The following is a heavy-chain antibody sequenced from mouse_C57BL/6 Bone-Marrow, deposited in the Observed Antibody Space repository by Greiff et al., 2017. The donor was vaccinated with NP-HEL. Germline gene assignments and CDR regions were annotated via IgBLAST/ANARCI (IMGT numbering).Heavy chain of an antibody. D-gene: IGHD1-1*01. CDR2: IDPENGDT. CDR3: TTSGLLRMDY. Sequence: VQLQQSGAELVRPGASVKLSCTASGFNIKDDYMHWVKQRPEQGLEWIGWIDPENGDTEYASKFQGKATITADTSSNTAYLPLSSLTSEDTAVYYCTTSGLLRMDYWGQGTSVTVSS. V-gene: IGHV14-4*01. CDR1: GFNIKDDY. J-gene: IGHJ4*01.